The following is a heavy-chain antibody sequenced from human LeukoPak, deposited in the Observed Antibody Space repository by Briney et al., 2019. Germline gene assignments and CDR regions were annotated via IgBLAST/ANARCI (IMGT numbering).Heavy chain of an antibody. CDR2: MYYSGST. D-gene: IGHD3-3*01. CDR3: ARGRTYVLRFSMDV. Sequence: SETLSLTCTVSGGSIRRSSYYWGWIRQPPGKGLEWIGSMYYSGSTYYNPSLRSRVTISVDTSKNQFSLKLSSVTAADTAVYYCARGRTYVLRFSMDVWGKGTTVTVSS. CDR1: GGSIRRSSYY. V-gene: IGHV4-39*07. J-gene: IGHJ6*04.